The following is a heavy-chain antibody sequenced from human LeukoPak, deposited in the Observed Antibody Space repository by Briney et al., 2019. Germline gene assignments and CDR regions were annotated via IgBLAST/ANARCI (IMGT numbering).Heavy chain of an antibody. J-gene: IGHJ4*02. CDR2: ISAYNGNT. V-gene: IGHV1-18*01. Sequence: GASVMVSCKASGYTFTSYGISWVRQAPGQGLEWMGWISAYNGNTNYAQKVQGRVTMTTDTSTNTAYMELRSLRSDDTAVYYCARDHEAAAGKGVVYWGQGTLVTVSS. CDR3: ARDHEAAAGKGVVY. D-gene: IGHD6-13*01. CDR1: GYTFTSYG.